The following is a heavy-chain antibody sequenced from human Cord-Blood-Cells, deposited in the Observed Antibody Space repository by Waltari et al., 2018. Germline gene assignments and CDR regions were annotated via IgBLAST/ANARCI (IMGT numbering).Heavy chain of an antibody. Sequence: QVQLVQSGAEVKKPGSSVKVSCKASGGTFSSYAISWVRQAPGQGLEWMGGIIPIFGTANYAQKFQGRVTITAEESTSTAYMELSSLRSEDTAVYYCARDVPTRVNYYYYGMDVWGQGTTVTVSS. CDR1: GGTFSSYA. D-gene: IGHD3-10*02. CDR2: IIPIFGTA. CDR3: ARDVPTRVNYYYYGMDV. V-gene: IGHV1-69*01. J-gene: IGHJ6*02.